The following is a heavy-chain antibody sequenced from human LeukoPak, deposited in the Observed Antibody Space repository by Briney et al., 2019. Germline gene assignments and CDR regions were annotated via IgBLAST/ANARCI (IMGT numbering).Heavy chain of an antibody. V-gene: IGHV3-48*03. J-gene: IGHJ4*02. D-gene: IGHD7-27*01. CDR3: ARDTNWGLDY. CDR1: GFTFNSYE. Sequence: GGSLRLSCAAPGFTFNSYEMNWVRQAPGKGLEWVSYIRSSGGTIYYADSVKGRFTISRDNAKNSLYLQMNSLRAEDTAVYYCARDTNWGLDYWGQGTPVTVSS. CDR2: IRSSGGTI.